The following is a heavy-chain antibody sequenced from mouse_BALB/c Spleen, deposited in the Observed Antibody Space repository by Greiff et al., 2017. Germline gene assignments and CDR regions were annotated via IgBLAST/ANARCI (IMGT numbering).Heavy chain of an antibody. D-gene: IGHD2-1*01. V-gene: IGHV2-9*02. CDR2: IWAGGST. CDR1: GFSLSSYG. Sequence: VHLVESGPGLVAPSQSLSITCTVSGFSLSSYGVHWVRQPPGKGLEWLGVIWAGGSTNYNSALMSRLSISKDNSKSQVFLKMNSLQTDDTAMYYCAYGKFAYWGQGTLVTVSA. J-gene: IGHJ3*01. CDR3: AYGKFAY.